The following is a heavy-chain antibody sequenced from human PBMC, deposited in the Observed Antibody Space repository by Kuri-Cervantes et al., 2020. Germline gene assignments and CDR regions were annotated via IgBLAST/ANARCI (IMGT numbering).Heavy chain of an antibody. CDR3: ARTQPNRQLFDY. J-gene: IGHJ4*02. CDR1: GGSFSGYY. V-gene: IGHV4-34*01. D-gene: IGHD1-1*01. Sequence: SQTLSLTYAVYGGSFSGYYWSWIRQPPGKGLEWIGEINHSGSTNYNPSLKSRVTISVDTSKNQFSLKLSSVTAADTAVCYCARTQPNRQLFDYWGQGTLVTVSS. CDR2: INHSGST.